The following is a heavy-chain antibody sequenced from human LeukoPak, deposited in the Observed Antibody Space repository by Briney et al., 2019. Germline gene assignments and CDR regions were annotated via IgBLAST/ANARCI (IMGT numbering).Heavy chain of an antibody. D-gene: IGHD5-18*01. Sequence: GGSLRLSCAASGFTFDDYAMHWVRQAPGKGLEWVSGISWNSGSIGYADSVKGRFTISRDNAKNSLYLQMNSLRAEDTAVYYCARSYGYNAFDIWGQGTMVTVSS. CDR3: ARSYGYNAFDI. CDR2: ISWNSGSI. CDR1: GFTFDDYA. J-gene: IGHJ3*02. V-gene: IGHV3-9*01.